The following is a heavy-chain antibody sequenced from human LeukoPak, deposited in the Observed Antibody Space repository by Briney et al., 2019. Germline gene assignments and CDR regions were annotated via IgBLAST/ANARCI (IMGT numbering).Heavy chain of an antibody. Sequence: ASETLSLTCTVSGASIRSNYWSWIRQPPGKGLEWIGYIYYSGSTNYNPSLKSRVTISIHTSRKQFSLKLSSVTAADTAVYYCARECYYDSSGFAPGGFDYWGQGTLVTVSS. V-gene: IGHV4-59*01. D-gene: IGHD3-22*01. J-gene: IGHJ4*02. CDR1: GASIRSNY. CDR2: IYYSGST. CDR3: ARECYYDSSGFAPGGFDY.